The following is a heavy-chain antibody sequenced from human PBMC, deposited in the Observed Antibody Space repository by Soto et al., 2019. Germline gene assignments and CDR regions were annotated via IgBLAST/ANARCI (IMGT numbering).Heavy chain of an antibody. Sequence: QVQLVESGGGVVQPGRSLRLSCAASGFTFSSYGMHWVRQAPGKGLEWVAVIWYDGSNKYYADSVKGRFTISRDNSKNTLYLQMNSLRAEDTAVYYCAREGRDCSSTSCYVYGMDVWGQGTTVTVFS. CDR1: GFTFSSYG. J-gene: IGHJ6*02. CDR3: AREGRDCSSTSCYVYGMDV. CDR2: IWYDGSNK. V-gene: IGHV3-33*01. D-gene: IGHD2-2*01.